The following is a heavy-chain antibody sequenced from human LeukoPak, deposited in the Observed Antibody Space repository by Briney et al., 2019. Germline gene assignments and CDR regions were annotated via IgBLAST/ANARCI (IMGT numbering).Heavy chain of an antibody. J-gene: IGHJ4*02. Sequence: GGSLRLSCAASGFTFNNYAMTWVRQAPRKGLEWVSSISGRGGTTDYADSVKGRFTISRDNSQNTLYLQMNSLRAEDTAVYYCAKEENDYYDCSGYYPIDFWGQGTLVTVSS. CDR2: ISGRGGTT. CDR1: GFTFNNYA. D-gene: IGHD3-22*01. CDR3: AKEENDYYDCSGYYPIDF. V-gene: IGHV3-23*01.